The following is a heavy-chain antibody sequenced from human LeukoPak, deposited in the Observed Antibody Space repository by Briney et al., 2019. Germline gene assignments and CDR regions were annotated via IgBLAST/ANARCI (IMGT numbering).Heavy chain of an antibody. CDR3: ARDGRAADDALDI. Sequence: AGGSLRLSCAASGFTFSSYGMHWVRQAPGKGLEWVSSISISSSHIYYADSVKGRFTISRDNAKNSLYLQMNSLRGEDTAVYYCARDGRAADDALDIWGQGTMVTVSS. J-gene: IGHJ3*02. CDR1: GFTFSSYG. D-gene: IGHD6-13*01. V-gene: IGHV3-21*01. CDR2: ISISSSHI.